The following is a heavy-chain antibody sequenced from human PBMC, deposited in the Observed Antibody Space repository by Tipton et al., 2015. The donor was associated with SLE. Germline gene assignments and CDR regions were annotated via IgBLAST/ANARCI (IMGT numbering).Heavy chain of an antibody. D-gene: IGHD2-15*01. CDR1: GYTFTSYG. CDR3: ASQGYCSGGSCPDFDY. J-gene: IGHJ4*02. CDR2: IIPIFGTA. V-gene: IGHV1-69*06. Sequence: QLVQSGAEVKKPGASVKVSCKASGYTFTSYGISWVRQAPGQGLEWMGGIIPIFGTANYAQKFQGRVTITADKSTSTAYMELSSLRSEDTAVYYCASQGYCSGGSCPDFDYWGQGTLVTVSS.